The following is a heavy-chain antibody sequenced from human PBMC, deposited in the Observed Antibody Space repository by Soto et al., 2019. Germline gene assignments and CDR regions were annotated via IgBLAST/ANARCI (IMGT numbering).Heavy chain of an antibody. Sequence: EVQLVESEGGLVQPGGSLRLSCAASGFTFSSYSMNWVRQAPGKGLEWVSYISSSSSTIYYADSVKGRFTISRDNAKNALYLQMNSLRAEDTAVYYCARGVFVKSTPDYYDYIWGSYRDDAFDIWGQGTMVTVSS. D-gene: IGHD3-16*02. CDR2: ISSSSSTI. CDR1: GFTFSSYS. J-gene: IGHJ3*02. CDR3: ARGVFVKSTPDYYDYIWGSYRDDAFDI. V-gene: IGHV3-48*01.